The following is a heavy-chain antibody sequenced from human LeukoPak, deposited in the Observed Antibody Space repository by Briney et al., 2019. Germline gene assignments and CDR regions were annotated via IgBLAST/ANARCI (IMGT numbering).Heavy chain of an antibody. J-gene: IGHJ3*02. V-gene: IGHV3-30*02. D-gene: IGHD2/OR15-2a*01. Sequence: PGGSLRLSCAASGFTFSSYGMHWVRQAPGKGLEWVAFIRYDGSNKYYADPVKGRFTISRDNSKNTLYLQMNSLRAEDTAVYYCARVSILIVPYYAFDIWGQGTMVTVSS. CDR2: IRYDGSNK. CDR1: GFTFSSYG. CDR3: ARVSILIVPYYAFDI.